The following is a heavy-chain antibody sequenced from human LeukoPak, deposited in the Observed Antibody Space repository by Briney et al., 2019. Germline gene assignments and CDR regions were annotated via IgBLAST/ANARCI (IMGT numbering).Heavy chain of an antibody. J-gene: IGHJ4*02. D-gene: IGHD2-2*01. CDR1: GFTFSSYW. CDR3: ARDVTALDS. CDR2: INQGGREK. Sequence: GGSLRLSCAASGFTFSSYWMSWVRQAPEKGLEWVANINQGGREKYYVDSVRGRFTISRDNAKNSLYLQMNSLRADDTAVYYCARDVTALDSWGQGTLVTVSS. V-gene: IGHV3-7*01.